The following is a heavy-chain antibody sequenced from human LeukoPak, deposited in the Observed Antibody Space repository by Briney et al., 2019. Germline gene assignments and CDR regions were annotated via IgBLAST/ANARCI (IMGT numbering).Heavy chain of an antibody. D-gene: IGHD3-16*01. Sequence: GGSLRLSCVGSGFDFNYYDINWVRQAPGKGLEWVSSISSRSSYIYFADSAKGRFTISRDNANGSVFLHMTSLRPEDTAVYYCARRGGMSSGRSFDRWGQGTLVTVSS. CDR2: ISSRSSYI. CDR3: ARRGGMSSGRSFDR. J-gene: IGHJ4*02. CDR1: GFDFNYYD. V-gene: IGHV3-21*01.